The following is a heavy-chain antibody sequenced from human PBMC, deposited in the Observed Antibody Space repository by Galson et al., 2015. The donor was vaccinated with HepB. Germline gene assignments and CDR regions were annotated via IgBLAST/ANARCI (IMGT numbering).Heavy chain of an antibody. Sequence: SVKVSCKVSGYTLTELSMHWVRQAPGKGLEWMGGFDPEDGETIYAQKFQGRVTMTEDTSTDTAYMELSSLRSEDTAVYYCAIPLYCSGGSCYRDAFDLWGQGTMVTVSS. CDR1: GYTLTELS. CDR3: AIPLYCSGGSCYRDAFDL. D-gene: IGHD2-15*01. CDR2: FDPEDGET. J-gene: IGHJ3*01. V-gene: IGHV1-24*01.